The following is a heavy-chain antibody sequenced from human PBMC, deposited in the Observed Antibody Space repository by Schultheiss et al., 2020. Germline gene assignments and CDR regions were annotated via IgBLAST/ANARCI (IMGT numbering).Heavy chain of an antibody. CDR1: GFTFSSYG. Sequence: GSLRLSCAASGFTFSSYGMHWVRQAPGKGLEWVAVISYDGSNKYYADSVKGRFTISRDNSKNTLYLQMNSLRAEDTAVYYCARGDGIVGVFDYWGQGTLVTVYS. CDR3: ARGDGIVGVFDY. J-gene: IGHJ4*02. CDR2: ISYDGSNK. V-gene: IGHV3-30*03. D-gene: IGHD3-16*01.